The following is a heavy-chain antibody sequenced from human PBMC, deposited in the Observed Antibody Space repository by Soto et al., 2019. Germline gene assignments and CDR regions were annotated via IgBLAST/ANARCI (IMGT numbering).Heavy chain of an antibody. CDR1: GFTFSSYA. V-gene: IGHV3-30-3*01. D-gene: IGHD6-19*01. CDR3: ARGDGSGWFSNNYYYGMDV. Sequence: GGSLRLSCAASGFTFSSYAMHWVRQAPGKGLEWVAVISYDGSNKYYADSVKGRFTISRDNSKNTLYLQMNSLRAEDTAVFYCARGDGSGWFSNNYYYGMDVWGQGTTVTVSS. CDR2: ISYDGSNK. J-gene: IGHJ6*02.